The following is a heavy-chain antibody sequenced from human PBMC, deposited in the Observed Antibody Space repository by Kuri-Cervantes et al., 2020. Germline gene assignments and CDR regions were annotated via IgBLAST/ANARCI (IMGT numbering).Heavy chain of an antibody. D-gene: IGHD7-27*01. CDR2: IIPTFGTA. CDR3: ARDVPLGHDAFDV. J-gene: IGHJ3*01. Sequence: SVKVSCKASGGTFSSYAISWVRQAPGQGLEWMGGIIPTFGTANYAQKFQGRVTITADESTSTAYMELSSLRSEDTAVYYCARDVPLGHDAFDVWGQGTMVTVSS. V-gene: IGHV1-69*13. CDR1: GGTFSSYA.